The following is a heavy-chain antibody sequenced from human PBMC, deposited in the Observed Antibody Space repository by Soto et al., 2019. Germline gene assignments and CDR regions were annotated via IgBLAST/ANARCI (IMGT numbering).Heavy chain of an antibody. CDR3: ARVDLWSGYYPGP. J-gene: IGHJ5*02. V-gene: IGHV3-74*01. CDR2: INSDGSST. D-gene: IGHD3-3*01. CDR1: GFTFSSYW. Sequence: PRLSCAASGFTFSSYWMHWVRQAPGKGLVWVSRINSDGSSTSYADSVKGRFTISRDNAKNTLYLQMNSLRAEDTAVYYCARVDLWSGYYPGPWGQGTLVTVSS.